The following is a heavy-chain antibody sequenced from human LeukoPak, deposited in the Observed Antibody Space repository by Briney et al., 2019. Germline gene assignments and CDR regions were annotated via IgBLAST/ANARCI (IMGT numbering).Heavy chain of an antibody. CDR2: MSGSGVYT. J-gene: IGHJ4*02. CDR3: GKGLNRDYSGIGDH. CDR1: GFTLSSYA. D-gene: IGHD5-12*01. Sequence: PGGSLRLSCAASGFTLSSYAMSWVRQAPGKGLEWVSSMSGSGVYTYYADSVRGRFTISRDNSENKLYLQANSLRAEDTAVYYCGKGLNRDYSGIGDHWGQGTLVTVSS. V-gene: IGHV3-23*01.